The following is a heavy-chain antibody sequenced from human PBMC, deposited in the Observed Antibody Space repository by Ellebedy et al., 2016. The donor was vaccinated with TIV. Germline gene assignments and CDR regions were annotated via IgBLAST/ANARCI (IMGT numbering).Heavy chain of an antibody. V-gene: IGHV3-23*01. CDR3: AKHRSLYSTSSIGDY. J-gene: IGHJ4*02. CDR1: GFTFSSYA. Sequence: GGSLRLSCAASGFTFSSYAMSWVRQAPGKGLEWVSAISGSGGSTYYADSVKGRFTISRDNSKNTLYLQMNSLRAEDTAVYYCAKHRSLYSTSSIGDYWGQGTLVTVSS. D-gene: IGHD6-6*01. CDR2: ISGSGGST.